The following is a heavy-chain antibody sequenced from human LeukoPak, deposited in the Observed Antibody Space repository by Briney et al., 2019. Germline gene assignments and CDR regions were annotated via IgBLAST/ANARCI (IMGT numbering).Heavy chain of an antibody. CDR2: ISSTSAYI. D-gene: IGHD2-8*02. V-gene: IGHV3-21*01. CDR3: ARVAVSGPTGWFDS. J-gene: IGHJ5*01. CDR1: GFALKSYS. Sequence: GGSLRLSCAGSGFALKSYSLTWVRQAPGKGLEWVSSISSTSAYIHYADSVKGRFTISRDNVDNVVYLEMNSLGAEDTATYYCARVAVSGPTGWFDSWGQGTLVTVSS.